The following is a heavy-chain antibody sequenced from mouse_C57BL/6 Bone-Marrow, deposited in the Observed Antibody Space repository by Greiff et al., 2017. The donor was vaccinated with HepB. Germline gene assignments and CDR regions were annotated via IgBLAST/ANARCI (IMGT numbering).Heavy chain of an antibody. CDR1: GYTFTDYN. V-gene: IGHV1-22*01. J-gene: IGHJ4*01. CDR2: INPNNGGT. CDR3: ANFYYDYDVYAMDY. Sequence: VQLQQSGPELVKPGASVKMSCKASGYTFTDYNMHWVKQSHGKSLEWIGYINPNNGGTNYNQKFKGKATLTVDKSSSTAYMQLSSLTSEDSAVYYCANFYYDYDVYAMDYWGQGTSVTVSS. D-gene: IGHD2-4*01.